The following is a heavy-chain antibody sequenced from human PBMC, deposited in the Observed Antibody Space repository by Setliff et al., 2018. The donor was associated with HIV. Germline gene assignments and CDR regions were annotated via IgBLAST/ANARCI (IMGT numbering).Heavy chain of an antibody. CDR1: GYTFSSYD. Sequence: ASVKVSCKASGYTFSSYDINWVRQATGQGLEWMGWMNTNSGNTGYAQKFQGRVTMPRDTSISTAYMELNNLKFEDTAVYYCARARRDSYDRGRKNHYYIDVWGKGTAVTVSS. V-gene: IGHV1-8*02. J-gene: IGHJ6*03. D-gene: IGHD3-22*01. CDR3: ARARRDSYDRGRKNHYYIDV. CDR2: MNTNSGNT.